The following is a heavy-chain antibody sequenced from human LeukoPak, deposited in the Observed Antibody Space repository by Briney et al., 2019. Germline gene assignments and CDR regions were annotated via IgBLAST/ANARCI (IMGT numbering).Heavy chain of an antibody. J-gene: IGHJ4*02. D-gene: IGHD2-21*02. Sequence: GGSLRLSWAASGFTFSSYWMHWVRQAPGEGLVEVSRINSDGRSTNYADSVKGRFTISRDNAKNTLYLQMNSLRADDTAVYYCAKVSYCGGDCYSNPYWGQGTLVTVSS. CDR3: AKVSYCGGDCYSNPY. V-gene: IGHV3-74*01. CDR2: INSDGRST. CDR1: GFTFSSYW.